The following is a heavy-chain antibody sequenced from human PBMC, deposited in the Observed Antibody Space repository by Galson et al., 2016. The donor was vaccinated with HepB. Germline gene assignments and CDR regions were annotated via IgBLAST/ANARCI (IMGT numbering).Heavy chain of an antibody. D-gene: IGHD3-3*01. CDR1: GGTFSSTA. J-gene: IGHJ6*02. V-gene: IGHV1-69*13. Sequence: SVKVSCKASGGTFSSTAISWVRQAPGHGLEWMGGIIPIFGTPNYAQKFQGRVTITADESTSTAYMELSSLRSEDTAVYYCASAYDFWSGSPLNYYGLDVWGQGTTVTVSS. CDR3: ASAYDFWSGSPLNYYGLDV. CDR2: IIPIFGTP.